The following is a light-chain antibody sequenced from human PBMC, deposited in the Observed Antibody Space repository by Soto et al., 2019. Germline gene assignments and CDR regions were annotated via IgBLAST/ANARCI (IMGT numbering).Light chain of an antibody. J-gene: IGKJ1*01. CDR3: QQYNSYPWT. Sequence: DIQMTQSPSTLSASVGDRVTITCRASQSISSWLAWHQQKPGKAPKLLIYKASSLESGVSSRFSGSGSGTEFTLTISSLQPDDFATYYCQQYNSYPWTFGQGTKVEIK. V-gene: IGKV1-5*03. CDR2: KAS. CDR1: QSISSW.